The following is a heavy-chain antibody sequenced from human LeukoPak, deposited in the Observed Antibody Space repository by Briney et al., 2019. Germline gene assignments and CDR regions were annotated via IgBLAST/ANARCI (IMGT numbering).Heavy chain of an antibody. CDR3: AKESGKFDY. Sequence: PGGSLRLSCVASGLPIADFAMHWVRQAPGKGLEWVSLISGDGVSTFYADSVKGRFSISRDNSKNSLYLEMNSLRNEDAAMYYCAKESGKFDYWGQGTLVAVSS. CDR1: GLPIADFA. CDR2: ISGDGVST. V-gene: IGHV3-43*02. J-gene: IGHJ4*02.